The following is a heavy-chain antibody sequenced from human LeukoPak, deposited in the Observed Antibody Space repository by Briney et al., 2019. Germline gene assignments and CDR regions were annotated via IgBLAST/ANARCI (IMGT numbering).Heavy chain of an antibody. D-gene: IGHD4-17*01. CDR1: GFTFSSYG. CDR2: IWYDGSNK. CDR3: AKEALTYGDYVFDY. J-gene: IGHJ4*02. Sequence: GGSLRLSCAASGFTFSSYGMHWVRQAPGKGLEWVAVIWYDGSNKYYADSVKGRLTISRDNSKNTLYLQMNSLRAEDTAVYYCAKEALTYGDYVFDYWGQGTLVTVSS. V-gene: IGHV3-33*06.